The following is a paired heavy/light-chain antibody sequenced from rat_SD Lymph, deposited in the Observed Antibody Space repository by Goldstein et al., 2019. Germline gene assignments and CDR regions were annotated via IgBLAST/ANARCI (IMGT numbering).Heavy chain of an antibody. CDR1: GFTFNNYW. J-gene: IGHJ3*01. Sequence: EVQLVETGGGLVQPGRSLKLSCVASGFTFNNYWMSWTRQAPGKGLEWVASITNSGGSTYYPDSVKGRFTISRDNAQNTLYLQMNSLRSEDTATYYCTRDAPDWSEMAYWGQGTLVTVSS. CDR2: ITNSGGST. V-gene: IGHV5-31*01. D-gene: IGHD3-1*01. CDR3: TRDAPDWSEMAY.
Light chain of an antibody. J-gene: IGKJ5*01. CDR1: QSVGTV. V-gene: IGKV6S9*01. CDR2: LAT. CDR3: LQYDSIPLT. Sequence: DTVMTQSPASMSTSVGERVTVNCKASQSVGTVVAWFQQKPGQSPKRLIYLATNRHTGVPDRFTGSGFGRDFTLTISNVEAEDLAVYYCLQYDSIPLTFGSGTKLEIK.